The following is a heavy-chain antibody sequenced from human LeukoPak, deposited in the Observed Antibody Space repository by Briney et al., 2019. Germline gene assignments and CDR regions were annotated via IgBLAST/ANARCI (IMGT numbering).Heavy chain of an antibody. CDR3: ARDSSPYCGDDCYFDAFDL. CDR1: EFTFGSYW. V-gene: IGHV3-7*03. D-gene: IGHD2-21*02. J-gene: IGHJ3*01. CDR2: INQDGRKG. Sequence: GGSLRLSCVASEFTFGSYWMTWVRQAPGKGLEWVANINQDGRKGHYVDSVKGRFTISRDNAKNFLYLQMNSLRAEDTAVYYCARDSSPYCGDDCYFDAFDLWGQGTMVTVSS.